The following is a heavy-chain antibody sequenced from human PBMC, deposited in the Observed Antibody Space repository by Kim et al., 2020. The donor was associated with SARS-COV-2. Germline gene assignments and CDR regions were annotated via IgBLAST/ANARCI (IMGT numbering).Heavy chain of an antibody. V-gene: IGHV3-30*01. Sequence: KGRFTISTDNAENTLYLQMNSLRAEDTAVYYCARVFGVAAAGHYYGGMDVWGQGTTVTVSS. CDR3: ARVFGVAAAGHYYGGMDV. J-gene: IGHJ6*02. D-gene: IGHD6-13*01.